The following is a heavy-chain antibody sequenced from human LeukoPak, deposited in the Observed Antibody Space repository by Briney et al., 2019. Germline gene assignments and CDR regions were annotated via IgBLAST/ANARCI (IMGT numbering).Heavy chain of an antibody. CDR3: ARGLYTYYYDSSGPGTFDI. V-gene: IGHV3-30*03. CDR1: GFTFSSYG. J-gene: IGHJ3*02. CDR2: ISYDGSNK. D-gene: IGHD3-22*01. Sequence: GGSLRLSCAASGFTFSSYGMHWVRQAPGKGLEWVAVISYDGSNKYYADSVKGRFTISRDNSKNTLYLQMNSLRAEDTAVYYCARGLYTYYYDSSGPGTFDIWGQGTMVTVSS.